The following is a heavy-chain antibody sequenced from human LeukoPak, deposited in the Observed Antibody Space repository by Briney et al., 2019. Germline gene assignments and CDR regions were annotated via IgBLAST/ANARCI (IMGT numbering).Heavy chain of an antibody. V-gene: IGHV4-30-2*01. Sequence: PSQTLSLTCTVSGGSISSGDYYWSWIRQPPGKGLEWIGEIYHSGSTNYNPSLKSRVTISVDKSKNQFSLKLSSVTAADTAVYYCARASSGWLSSKTSKEISFDYWGQGTLVAVSS. CDR1: GGSISSGDYY. D-gene: IGHD6-19*01. CDR3: ARASSGWLSSKTSKEISFDY. J-gene: IGHJ4*02. CDR2: IYHSGST.